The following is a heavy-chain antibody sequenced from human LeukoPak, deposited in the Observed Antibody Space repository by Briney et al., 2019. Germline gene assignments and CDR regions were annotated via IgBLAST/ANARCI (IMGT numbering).Heavy chain of an antibody. J-gene: IGHJ4*02. V-gene: IGHV3-21*01. CDR1: GLTISSYS. Sequence: GAWLRPLWAAAGLTISSYSMGWGRQAGGGGGGWVSFISSSSSYIYYAVSVKGRFTISTDNAKISLYLQMTSLRAEDTAVYYCARERGCSSPSCFPYYFDYWGQGTLVTVSS. D-gene: IGHD2-2*01. CDR3: ARERGCSSPSCFPYYFDY. CDR2: ISSSSSYI.